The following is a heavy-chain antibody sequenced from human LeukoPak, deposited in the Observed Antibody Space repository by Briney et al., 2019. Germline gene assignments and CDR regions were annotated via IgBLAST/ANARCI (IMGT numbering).Heavy chain of an antibody. Sequence: GGSLRLSCAASGFTFSSYWMHWVRQAPGKGLVWVSRINSDGSSTSYADSVKGRFTTSRDNAKNTLYLQMNSLRAEDTAAYYCASIAARLGGDYWGQGTLVTVSS. J-gene: IGHJ4*02. CDR2: INSDGSST. CDR1: GFTFSSYW. V-gene: IGHV3-74*01. CDR3: ASIAARLGGDY. D-gene: IGHD6-6*01.